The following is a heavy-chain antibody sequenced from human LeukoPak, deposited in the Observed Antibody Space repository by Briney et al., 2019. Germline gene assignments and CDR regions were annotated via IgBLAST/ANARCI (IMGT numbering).Heavy chain of an antibody. D-gene: IGHD6-19*01. CDR1: GFTFSSYW. Sequence: GGSLRLSCAASGFTFSSYWMNWVRQAPGKGLVWVSRINSDGSSTSYAASVKGRFTISRDNAKNTLYLQMNSLRAEDTAVYYCARIHSSGWYYFDYWGQGTLVTVSS. V-gene: IGHV3-74*01. CDR2: INSDGSST. CDR3: ARIHSSGWYYFDY. J-gene: IGHJ4*02.